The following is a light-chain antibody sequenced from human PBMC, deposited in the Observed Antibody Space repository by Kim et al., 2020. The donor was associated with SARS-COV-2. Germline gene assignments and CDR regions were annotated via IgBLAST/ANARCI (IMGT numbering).Light chain of an antibody. CDR2: AAS. V-gene: IGKV1-8*01. Sequence: AIRMTQSPSSFSASTGDRVTITCRASQGISSYLAWYQQKPGKAPKLLIYAASTLQSGVPSRFSGSGSGTDFTLTISCLQSEDFATYYCQQYYSYPQTCGQGTKLEI. J-gene: IGKJ2*01. CDR3: QQYYSYPQT. CDR1: QGISSY.